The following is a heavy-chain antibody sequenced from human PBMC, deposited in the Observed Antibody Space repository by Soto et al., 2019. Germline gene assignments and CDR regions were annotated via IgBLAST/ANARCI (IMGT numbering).Heavy chain of an antibody. J-gene: IGHJ4*02. Sequence: SEPLSLTCAVSGDSISKSGYYWRWIRQDQGNALEWIGYSYYIGSTFYNPSLKSRVSISLYTSKNQLSLKLTSMTVAETAVYYCARSRGVTKTRRPYCFHYCGKGTLVTVSS. CDR1: GDSISKSGYY. CDR2: SYYIGST. V-gene: IGHV4-31*11. CDR3: ARSRGVTKTRRPYCFHY. D-gene: IGHD4-17*01.